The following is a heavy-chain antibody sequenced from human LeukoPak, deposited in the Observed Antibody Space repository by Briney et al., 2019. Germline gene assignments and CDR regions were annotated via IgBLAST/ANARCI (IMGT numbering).Heavy chain of an antibody. V-gene: IGHV4-59*08. CDR3: AAGPCSSTSCYDY. CDR1: GGSISSYY. D-gene: IGHD2-2*01. CDR2: IYYSGST. Sequence: SETLSLTCTVSGGSISSYYWTWIRQPPGKGLEWIGYIYYSGSTSYNLSLKSRVTMSVDTSKNQFSLKLSSVTAADTAAYYCAAGPCSSTSCYDYWGQGTLVTVSS. J-gene: IGHJ4*02.